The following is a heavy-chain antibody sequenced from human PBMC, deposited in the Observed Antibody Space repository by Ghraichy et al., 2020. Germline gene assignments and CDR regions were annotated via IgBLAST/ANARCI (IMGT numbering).Heavy chain of an antibody. CDR3: ATTKRATIDY. CDR1: GGSISNDNW. Sequence: SETLSLTCAVSGGSISNDNWWAWVRQSPGTGLEWIGEMHLSGNANYNPSLKSRFTISIDKSKNQFSLNLTSVTAADTAVYYCATTKRATIDYWGQGTLVTVSS. CDR2: MHLSGNA. J-gene: IGHJ4*02. V-gene: IGHV4-4*02. D-gene: IGHD2-15*01.